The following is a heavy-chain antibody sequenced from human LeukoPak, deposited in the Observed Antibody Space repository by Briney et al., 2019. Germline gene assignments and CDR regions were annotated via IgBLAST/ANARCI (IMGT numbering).Heavy chain of an antibody. Sequence: PSETVTLTCTVSGGSISTSDYYWGWIRQSPGKGLQWIGNIYYSENTYYNPSLTSRVTISIDTSKNQFSLKLSSVTAADTAVYYCARRIPGSWFDPWGQGSLVTVSS. D-gene: IGHD1-26*01. V-gene: IGHV4-39*01. CDR2: IYYSENT. CDR3: ARRIPGSWFDP. CDR1: GGSISTSDYY. J-gene: IGHJ5*02.